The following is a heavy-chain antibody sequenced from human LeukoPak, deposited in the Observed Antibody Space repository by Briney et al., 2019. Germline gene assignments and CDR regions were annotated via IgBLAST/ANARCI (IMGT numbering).Heavy chain of an antibody. Sequence: GASVKVSCKASGYTFTGYYMHWVRQAPGQGLEWMGRIIPILGIANYAQKFQGRVTITADKSTSTAYMELSSLRSEDTAVYYCARGEPRIAAAGTFVDYWGQGTLVTVSS. V-gene: IGHV1-69*04. CDR1: GYTFTGYY. D-gene: IGHD6-13*01. CDR2: IIPILGIA. J-gene: IGHJ4*02. CDR3: ARGEPRIAAAGTFVDY.